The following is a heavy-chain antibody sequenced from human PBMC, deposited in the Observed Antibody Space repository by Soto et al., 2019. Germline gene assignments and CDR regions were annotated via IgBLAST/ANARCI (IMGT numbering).Heavy chain of an antibody. J-gene: IGHJ4*02. V-gene: IGHV4-59*01. Sequence: SETLSLTCTVSGDSFSSYSWSWIRQPPGRGLEWIGYIYYSGSTTYNPSLKSRLTMSIDTSKDQFSLRLTSVTAADTAIYYCAGDYASGSYRFDYWGQGTLVTVSS. D-gene: IGHD3-10*01. CDR2: IYYSGST. CDR1: GDSFSSYS. CDR3: AGDYASGSYRFDY.